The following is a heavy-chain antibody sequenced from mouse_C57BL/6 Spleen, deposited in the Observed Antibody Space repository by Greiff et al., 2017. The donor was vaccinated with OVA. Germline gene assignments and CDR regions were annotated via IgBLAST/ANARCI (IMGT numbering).Heavy chain of an antibody. D-gene: IGHD1-1*02. V-gene: IGHV5-9*01. Sequence: EVKVVESGGGLVKPGGSLKLSCAASGFTFSSYTMSWVRQTPEKRLEWVATISGGGGNTYYPDSVKGRFTISRDNAKNTLYLQMSSLRSEDTALYYCARHVVNGCNYDFDYWGQGTTLTVSS. CDR1: GFTFSSYT. CDR2: ISGGGGNT. CDR3: ARHVVNGCNYDFDY. J-gene: IGHJ2*01.